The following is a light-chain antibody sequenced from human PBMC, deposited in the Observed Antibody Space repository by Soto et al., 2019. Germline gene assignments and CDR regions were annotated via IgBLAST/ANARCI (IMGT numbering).Light chain of an antibody. CDR2: DAS. Sequence: EIVFTQSPGTLSLSPGERATLSCRASHSVSSTYLAWYRQKPGQAPRLLIYDASSRATGIPDRFSGSGSGTDFTLTISRLEPEDFAVYYCQQYGSSPQTFGGGTKVDIK. CDR3: QQYGSSPQT. CDR1: HSVSSTY. J-gene: IGKJ4*01. V-gene: IGKV3-20*01.